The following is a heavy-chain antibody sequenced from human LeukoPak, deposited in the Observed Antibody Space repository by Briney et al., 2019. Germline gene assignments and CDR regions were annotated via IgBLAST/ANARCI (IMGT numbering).Heavy chain of an antibody. CDR3: ARHAYSGYDPFDY. CDR2: INCSGGTT. J-gene: IGHJ4*02. V-gene: IGHV1-46*01. CDR1: GYTFSSYY. D-gene: IGHD5-12*01. Sequence: EASVKASCKTSGYTFSSYYIHWVRQAPGQGLEWVGVINCSGGTTTYAQKFQGRVTMTRDTSTSTVYMDLSSLRSEDTAVYHCARHAYSGYDPFDYWGQGTLVTVSS.